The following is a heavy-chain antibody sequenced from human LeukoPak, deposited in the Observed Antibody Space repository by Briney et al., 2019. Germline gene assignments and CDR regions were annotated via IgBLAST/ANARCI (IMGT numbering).Heavy chain of an antibody. CDR2: INPSGGST. Sequence: ASVTVSCKASGYTFTSYYMHWVRQAPGQGLEWMGIINPSGGSTSYAQKFQGRVTMTRDTSTSTVYMELSSLRSEDTAVYYCARGQPPSIAAADDAFDIWGQGTMVTVSS. CDR3: ARGQPPSIAAADDAFDI. D-gene: IGHD6-25*01. J-gene: IGHJ3*02. V-gene: IGHV1-46*01. CDR1: GYTFTSYY.